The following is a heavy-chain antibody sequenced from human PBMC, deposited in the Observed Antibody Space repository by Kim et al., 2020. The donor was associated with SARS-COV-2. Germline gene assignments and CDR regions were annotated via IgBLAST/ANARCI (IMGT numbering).Heavy chain of an antibody. Sequence: APVQGRFSISRDDPKNTLYLQMNYLKTEDTAVYFCVTYGWKSISCYMFDQWGQGTLVTVSS. J-gene: IGHJ4*02. D-gene: IGHD2-2*02. V-gene: IGHV3-15*01. CDR3: VTYGWKSISCYMFDQ.